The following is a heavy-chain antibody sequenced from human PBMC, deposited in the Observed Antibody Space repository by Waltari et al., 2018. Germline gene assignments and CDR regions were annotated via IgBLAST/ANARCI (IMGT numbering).Heavy chain of an antibody. CDR1: GFTLGNYG. V-gene: IGHV3-30*18. CDR3: AKEKRNVGVDY. CDR2: ISSDGNFK. Sequence: QVQLVESGGGVVQPGKSLIISCEASGFTLGNYGLHWVRQAPGKALDWVAVISSDGNFKYHADSVKGRFTISRDNSRNTLYLQMDSLTIEDTGVYFCAKEKRNVGVDYWGQGILVTVSS. D-gene: IGHD3-10*02. J-gene: IGHJ4*02.